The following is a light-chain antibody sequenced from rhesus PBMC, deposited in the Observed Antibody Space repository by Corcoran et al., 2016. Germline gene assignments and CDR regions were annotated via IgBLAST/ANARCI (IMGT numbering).Light chain of an antibody. CDR1: QSLLHSNGYTY. V-gene: IGKV2-91*01. CDR2: LVS. CDR3: LQDIQLPLT. Sequence: DIVMTQTPLSLPVTPGEPASISCRSSQSLLHSNGYTYLFWYLQKPGQSPQLLIYLVSNRASGVPDRFSGSGSGTDFTLKISRVEAEDVGVYYCLQDIQLPLTFGGGTKVELK. J-gene: IGKJ4*01.